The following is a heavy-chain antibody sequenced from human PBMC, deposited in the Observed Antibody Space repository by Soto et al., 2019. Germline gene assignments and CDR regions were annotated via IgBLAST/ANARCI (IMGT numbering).Heavy chain of an antibody. CDR1: GGSISSYY. Sequence: PSETLSLTCTVSGGSISSYYWSWIRQPPGKGLEWIGYIYYSGSTNYNPSLKSRVTISVDTSKNQFSLKLSSVTAAGTAVYYCARTGYYYDSSGYYYVHDYWGQGSLVTVSS. V-gene: IGHV4-59*01. CDR3: ARTGYYYDSSGYYYVHDY. CDR2: IYYSGST. J-gene: IGHJ4*02. D-gene: IGHD3-22*01.